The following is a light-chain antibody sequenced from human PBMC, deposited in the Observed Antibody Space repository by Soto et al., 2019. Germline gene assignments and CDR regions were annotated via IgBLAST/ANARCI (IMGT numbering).Light chain of an antibody. J-gene: IGKJ2*01. CDR3: QQSGSSPRT. Sequence: EIVLTQSPGTLSLSPGERATLSCRASQSVSNNYLAWYQQKPGQAPRLLIYGASSRATGIPDRFSGSGSGTDFPLTISRLEPEDFAVYYCQQSGSSPRTFGQGTKLEIK. CDR2: GAS. CDR1: QSVSNNY. V-gene: IGKV3-20*01.